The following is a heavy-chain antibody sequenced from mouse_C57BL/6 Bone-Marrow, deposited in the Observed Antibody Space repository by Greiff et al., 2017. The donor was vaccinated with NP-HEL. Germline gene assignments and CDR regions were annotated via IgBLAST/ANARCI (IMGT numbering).Heavy chain of an antibody. CDR2: IYPRSGNT. Sequence: VKLVESGAELARPGASVKLSCKASGYTFTSYGISWVKQRTGQGLEWIGEIYPRSGNTYYNEKFKGKATLTADKSSSTAYMELRSLTSEDSAVYFCARFSHYYGNAMDYWGQGTSVTVSS. J-gene: IGHJ4*01. CDR1: GYTFTSYG. V-gene: IGHV1-81*01. D-gene: IGHD1-1*01. CDR3: ARFSHYYGNAMDY.